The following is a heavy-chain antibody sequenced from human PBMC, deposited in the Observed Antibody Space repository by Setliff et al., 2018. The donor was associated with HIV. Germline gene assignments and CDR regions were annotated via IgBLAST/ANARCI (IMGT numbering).Heavy chain of an antibody. V-gene: IGHV1-18*01. Sequence: ASVKVSCKASGYTFTSYGISWVRQAPGQGLEWMGWISAYNGNTNYAQKLQGRVTMTTDTSTSTAYMELRSLRSDDTAVYYCARAQTYYSDSSGYYSQYWGQGTLVTVS. CDR3: ARAQTYYSDSSGYYSQY. CDR1: GYTFTSYG. CDR2: ISAYNGNT. J-gene: IGHJ4*02. D-gene: IGHD3-22*01.